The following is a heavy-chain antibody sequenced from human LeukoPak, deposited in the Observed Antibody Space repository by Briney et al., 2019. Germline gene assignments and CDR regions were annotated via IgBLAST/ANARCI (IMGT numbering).Heavy chain of an antibody. CDR3: ARYNYGDYVLDY. V-gene: IGHV4-30-2*01. D-gene: IGHD4-17*01. Sequence: SETLSLTCTVSGGSISSGGYYWSWIRQPPGKGLEWIGYIYHSGSTYYNPSLKSRVTISVDRSKNQFSLKLSSVTAADTAVYYCARYNYGDYVLDYWGQGTLVTVSS. CDR1: GGSISSGGYY. CDR2: IYHSGST. J-gene: IGHJ4*02.